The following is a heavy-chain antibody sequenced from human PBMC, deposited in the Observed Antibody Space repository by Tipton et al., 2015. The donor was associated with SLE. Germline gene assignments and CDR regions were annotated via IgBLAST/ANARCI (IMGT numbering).Heavy chain of an antibody. Sequence: GLVKPSETLSLTCAVYGGSFSGYSWSWIRQPPGKGLEWIGEINHSGSTNYNPSLKSRVTISVDTSKNQFSLKLSSLTAADTAVYFCARHGTNGYCSGGSCSPGAWFDPWGQGTLVTVSS. J-gene: IGHJ5*02. CDR1: GGSFSGYS. D-gene: IGHD2-15*01. CDR3: ARHGTNGYCSGGSCSPGAWFDP. CDR2: INHSGST. V-gene: IGHV4-34*01.